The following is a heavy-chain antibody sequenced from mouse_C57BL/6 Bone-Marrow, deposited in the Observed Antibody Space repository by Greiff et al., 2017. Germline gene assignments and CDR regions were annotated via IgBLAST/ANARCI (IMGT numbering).Heavy chain of an antibody. CDR3: ATLYCDYGLALFAY. Sequence: QVQLQQSGAELARPGASVKLSCKASGYTFTSYGISWVKQRTGPGLEWIGEIYPRSGNNYYTEKFKGKATLPADNYSSTAFMELRSLTSEDSVVYFCATLYCDYGLALFAYWGQGTLVTVSA. J-gene: IGHJ3*01. CDR1: GYTFTSYG. V-gene: IGHV1-81*01. D-gene: IGHD2-4*01. CDR2: IYPRSGNN.